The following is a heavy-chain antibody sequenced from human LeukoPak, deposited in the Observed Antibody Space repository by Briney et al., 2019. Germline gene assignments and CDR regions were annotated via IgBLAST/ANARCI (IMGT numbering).Heavy chain of an antibody. J-gene: IGHJ3*02. CDR1: GFTFSSYS. Sequence: GGSLRLSCAASGFTFSSYSMNWVRQAPGKGLEWVSSISSSSSYIYYADSVKGRFTISRDNAKNSLYLQMNSLRAEDTAVYYCARALYDILTGYYLNDAFDIWGQGTMVTVSS. CDR3: ARALYDILTGYYLNDAFDI. V-gene: IGHV3-21*01. CDR2: ISSSSSYI. D-gene: IGHD3-9*01.